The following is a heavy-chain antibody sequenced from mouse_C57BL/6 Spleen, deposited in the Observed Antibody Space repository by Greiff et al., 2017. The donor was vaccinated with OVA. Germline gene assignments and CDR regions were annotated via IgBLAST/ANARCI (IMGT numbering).Heavy chain of an antibody. CDR3: ATEGTGTDY. Sequence: EVQLQQSGPELVKPGASVTISCKASGYTFTNYYMNWVKQRHGQSLEWIGDINPNNGGTSYNQKFKGKATLTVDKSSSTAYMQLSSLTSEDSAVYYWATEGTGTDYWGQGTTLTVSS. CDR1: GYTFTNYY. J-gene: IGHJ2*01. V-gene: IGHV1-26*01. CDR2: INPNNGGT. D-gene: IGHD4-1*01.